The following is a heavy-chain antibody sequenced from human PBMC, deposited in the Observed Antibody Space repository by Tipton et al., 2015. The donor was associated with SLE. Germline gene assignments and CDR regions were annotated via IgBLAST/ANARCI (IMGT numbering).Heavy chain of an antibody. CDR1: GDSLGNSP. Sequence: TLSLTCTVSGDSLGNSPWTWIRQAAGKGLEWIGRIYYGGNTNYNPSLKSRLSMSVDTSKNQFSLKLSSVTAADTAVYYCARLGITTDYYFDSWGQGTLVAVSS. D-gene: IGHD1-14*01. CDR3: ARLGITTDYYFDS. V-gene: IGHV4-4*07. J-gene: IGHJ4*02. CDR2: IYYGGNT.